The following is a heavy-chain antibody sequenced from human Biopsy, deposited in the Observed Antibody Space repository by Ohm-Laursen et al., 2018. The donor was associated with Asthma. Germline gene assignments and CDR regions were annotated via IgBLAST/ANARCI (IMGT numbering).Heavy chain of an antibody. V-gene: IGHV4-59*01. J-gene: IGHJ4*02. CDR3: AKDWKSLYVQYFFEY. CDR2: SSYSGFR. D-gene: IGHD5/OR15-5a*01. Sequence: SETLSLTCTFSGGSINSDYWSWIRQPPGKGLEWIGLSSYSGFRKYNPSLKSRVTISVDTSKNQLSLNLTSVIAADTAVYYCAKDWKSLYVQYFFEYWGQGTLVTVSS. CDR1: GGSINSDY.